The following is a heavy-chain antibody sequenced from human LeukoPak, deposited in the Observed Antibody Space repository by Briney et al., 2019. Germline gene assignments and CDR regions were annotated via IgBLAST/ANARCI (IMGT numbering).Heavy chain of an antibody. CDR2: IYYNGSP. CDR1: GGSISNYY. V-gene: IGHV4-59*08. CDR3: ARHQVYYDTSGYYPVFAY. J-gene: IGHJ4*02. Sequence: KPSETLSLTCTVSGGSISNYYWSWIRQPPGKGLEWIGYIYYNGSPNYNPSLRSRVTMSLDTSKNHLSLKLNSVTAADTAVYYCARHQVYYDTSGYYPVFAYWGQGAPVTVSS. D-gene: IGHD3-22*01.